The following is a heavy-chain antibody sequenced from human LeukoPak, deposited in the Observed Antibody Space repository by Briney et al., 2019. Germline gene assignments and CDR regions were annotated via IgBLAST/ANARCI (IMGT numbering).Heavy chain of an antibody. CDR3: ARGGSRYYTAYNFDY. J-gene: IGHJ4*02. D-gene: IGHD3-3*01. Sequence: SETLSLTCTVSGGSFNSYFWTWVRQPPGKGLEWVASIFYDGNTKYGPFFESRVTVSLDTSKSQISLKFTSVTAADTAVYYCARGGSRYYTAYNFDYWGQGTQVTVSS. CDR2: IFYDGNT. V-gene: IGHV4-59*01. CDR1: GGSFNSYF.